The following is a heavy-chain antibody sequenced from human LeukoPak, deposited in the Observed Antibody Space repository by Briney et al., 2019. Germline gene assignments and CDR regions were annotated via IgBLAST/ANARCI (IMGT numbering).Heavy chain of an antibody. CDR3: ARQEGSSWYFHYMDV. V-gene: IGHV4-59*08. J-gene: IGHJ6*03. CDR1: GASMSNYY. D-gene: IGHD6-13*01. Sequence: PSETLSLTCTVSGASMSNYYWSWIRQPPGKGLEWIGHFYYSGSTNYNPSLRSQVTISRTSSKNQFALKLSSVPAADTARYYCARQEGSSWYFHYMDVWGRGTTVTVSS. CDR2: FYYSGST.